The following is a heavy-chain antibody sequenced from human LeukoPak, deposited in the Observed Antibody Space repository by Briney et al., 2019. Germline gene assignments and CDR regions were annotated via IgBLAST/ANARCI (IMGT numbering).Heavy chain of an antibody. CDR1: GGSISSSSYY. CDR3: ARDNRYFDPAVYYYYGMDV. CDR2: IYYSGST. Sequence: PSETLSLTCTVSGGSISSSSYYWGWIRQPPGKGLEWIGSIYYSGSTYYNPSLKSRVTISVDTSKNQFSLKLSSVTAADTAVYYCARDNRYFDPAVYYYYGMDVWGQGTTVTVSS. V-gene: IGHV4-39*07. J-gene: IGHJ6*02. D-gene: IGHD3-9*01.